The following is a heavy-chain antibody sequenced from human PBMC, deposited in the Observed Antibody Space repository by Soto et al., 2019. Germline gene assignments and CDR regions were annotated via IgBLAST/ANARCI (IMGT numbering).Heavy chain of an antibody. CDR1: GYTFTGYD. CDR3: ARGPGEQWLAT. J-gene: IGHJ5*02. V-gene: IGHV1-2*04. Sequence: ASVKVSCTASGYTFTGYDMHWVRQAPGQGLEWMGWINPNSGGTNYAQKFQGWVTMTRDTSISTAYMELSRLRSDDTAVYYCARGPGEQWLATWGQGTLVTVSS. D-gene: IGHD6-19*01. CDR2: INPNSGGT.